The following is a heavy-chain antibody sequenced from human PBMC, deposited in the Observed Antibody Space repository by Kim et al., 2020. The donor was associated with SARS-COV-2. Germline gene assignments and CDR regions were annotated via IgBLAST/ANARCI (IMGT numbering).Heavy chain of an antibody. CDR2: IKQDGSEK. J-gene: IGHJ6*02. D-gene: IGHD4-17*01. V-gene: IGHV3-7*03. CDR1: GFTFSSYW. CDR3: ARGCQDYGDYDPVPLDYYYYGMDV. Sequence: GGSLRLSCAASGFTFSSYWMSWVRQAPGKGLEWVANIKQDGSEKYYVDSVKGRFTISRDNAKNSLYLQMNSLRAEDTAVYYCARGCQDYGDYDPVPLDYYYYGMDVWGQGTTVTVSS.